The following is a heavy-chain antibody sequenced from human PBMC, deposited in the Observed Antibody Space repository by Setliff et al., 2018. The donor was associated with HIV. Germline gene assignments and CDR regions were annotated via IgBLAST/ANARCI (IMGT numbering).Heavy chain of an antibody. CDR3: VSVRTGYYRIRDY. V-gene: IGHV4-59*08. D-gene: IGHD3-9*01. J-gene: IGHJ4*02. CDR1: GASINSHY. Sequence: SETLSLTCTVSGASINSHYWSWIRQPPGKGLECIGSIYYSGVTNYSPSLKSRVTISVDTSKNHVSLRLNSVTAADTAVYYCVSVRTGYYRIRDYWGQGSLVTASS. CDR2: IYYSGVT.